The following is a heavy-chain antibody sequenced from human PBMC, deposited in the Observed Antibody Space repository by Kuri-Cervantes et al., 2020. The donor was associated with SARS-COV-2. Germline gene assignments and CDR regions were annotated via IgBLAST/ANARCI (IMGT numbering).Heavy chain of an antibody. CDR3: SRILAVADSRENYFDY. CDR2: LDWDDDK. J-gene: IGHJ4*02. Sequence: SGPTLVKPTHTLTLTCTFSWFSLSTSGMCVSWVRQPPGKALEWLALLDWDDDKYYSTSLKTRLTISKDTSKNQVVLTMTNMDPVDTATYYCSRILAVADSRENYFDYWGQETLVTVSS. D-gene: IGHD6-19*01. CDR1: WFSLSTSGMC. V-gene: IGHV2-70*20.